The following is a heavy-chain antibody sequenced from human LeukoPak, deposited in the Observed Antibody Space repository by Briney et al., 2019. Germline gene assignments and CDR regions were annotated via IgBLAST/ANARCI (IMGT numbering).Heavy chain of an antibody. D-gene: IGHD6-19*01. CDR3: ARDGTVVGNPFDY. V-gene: IGHV3-48*01. J-gene: IGHJ4*02. CDR1: GFTFSSYS. CDR2: ISSSSSTI. Sequence: PGGSLRLSCAASGFTFSSYSMNWVRQAPGKGLEWVSYISSSSSTIYYADSVKGRFTISRDNAKNSLYLQMNSLRAEDTAVYYCARDGTVVGNPFDYWGQGTLVTVSS.